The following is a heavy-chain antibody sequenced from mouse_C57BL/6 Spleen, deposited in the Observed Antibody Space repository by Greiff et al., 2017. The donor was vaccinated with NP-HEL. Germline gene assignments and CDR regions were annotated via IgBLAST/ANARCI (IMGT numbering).Heavy chain of an antibody. CDR1: GYTFTDYN. J-gene: IGHJ3*01. CDR2: INPNNGGT. CDR3: AIYYGNPAWFAY. D-gene: IGHD2-1*01. Sequence: EVQLQQSGPELVKPGASVKMSCKASGYTFTDYNMHWVKQSHGKSLEWIGYINPNNGGTSYNQKFKGKATLTVNKSSSTAYMELRSLTSEDSAVYYCAIYYGNPAWFAYWGQGTLVTVSA. V-gene: IGHV1-22*01.